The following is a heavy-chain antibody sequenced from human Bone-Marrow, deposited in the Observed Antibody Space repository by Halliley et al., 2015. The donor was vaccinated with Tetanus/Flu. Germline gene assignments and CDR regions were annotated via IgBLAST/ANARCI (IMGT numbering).Heavy chain of an antibody. CDR3: ARDHYLTAIYNNHPPFDS. D-gene: IGHD3-10*01. CDR1: GFTFSDYY. J-gene: IGHJ4*02. Sequence: SGFTFSDYYLSWIRQAPGEGLEWVAYISSSGNTIYYADSVNGRFTVSRDNAKNSLYLQMNSLRAEDTAIYFCARDHYLTAIYNNHPPFDSRGGEPRDTVSS. V-gene: IGHV3-11*01. CDR2: ISSSGNTI.